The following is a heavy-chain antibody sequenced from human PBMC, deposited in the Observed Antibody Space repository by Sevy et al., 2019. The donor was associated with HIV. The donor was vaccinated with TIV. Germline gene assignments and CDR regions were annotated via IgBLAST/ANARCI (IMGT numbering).Heavy chain of an antibody. CDR2: ISYEGSNI. CDR3: ARDLHPPGPVRGTNFDY. J-gene: IGHJ4*02. V-gene: IGHV3-30*03. CDR1: ALTFTRYA. Sequence: GGSLRLSCAASALTFTRYAFHWVRQAPGKGPEWLGVISYEGSNIYYGPSVKGRFTISRDNSKKTLYLQMNGMRTEDTAVYYCARDLHPPGPVRGTNFDYWGRGTLVTVSS. D-gene: IGHD1-1*01.